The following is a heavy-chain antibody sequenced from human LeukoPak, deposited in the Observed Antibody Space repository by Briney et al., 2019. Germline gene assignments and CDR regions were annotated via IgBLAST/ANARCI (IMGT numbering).Heavy chain of an antibody. Sequence: GSLRLSCEASGFTFTTYSIDWVRQAPGRGLEWVSSISGSSSYIYYADSVKGRFTISRDNAKNSLFLQMNSLRAEDTAVYYCASRPYDNSGYYYFWGQGILVTVSS. D-gene: IGHD3-22*01. CDR3: ASRPYDNSGYYYF. CDR2: ISGSSSYI. J-gene: IGHJ4*02. V-gene: IGHV3-21*01. CDR1: GFTFTTYS.